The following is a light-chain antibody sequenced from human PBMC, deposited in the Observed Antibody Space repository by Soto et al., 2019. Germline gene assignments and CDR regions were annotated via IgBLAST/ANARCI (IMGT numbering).Light chain of an antibody. CDR2: KAS. CDR3: VQANFWPPVT. V-gene: IGKV2-30*01. CDR1: QSLVYSDGNTY. Sequence: DVVMTQSPLSLSVTLGEPASISCRSSQSLVYSDGNTYLNWFQQRPGQSPRRLIYKASNRDTAGPRRSGGSGRGSDFTPKISGAQAKDVRVDYYVQANFWPPVTFGRGTKVEIK. J-gene: IGKJ4*01.